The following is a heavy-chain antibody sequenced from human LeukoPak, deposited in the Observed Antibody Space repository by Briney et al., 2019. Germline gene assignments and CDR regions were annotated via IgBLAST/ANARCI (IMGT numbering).Heavy chain of an antibody. V-gene: IGHV4-59*01. D-gene: IGHD4-23*01. Sequence: SETLSLTCTVSGGSISSYYWSWIRQPPGKGLEWIGYIYYSGSTNYNPSLESRVTISVDTSKNQFSLKLSSVTAADTAVYYCARADLLYGGGVWFDPWGQGTLVTVSS. J-gene: IGHJ5*02. CDR2: IYYSGST. CDR1: GGSISSYY. CDR3: ARADLLYGGGVWFDP.